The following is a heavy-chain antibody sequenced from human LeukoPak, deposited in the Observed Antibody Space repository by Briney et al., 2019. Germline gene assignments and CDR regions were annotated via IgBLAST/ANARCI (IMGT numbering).Heavy chain of an antibody. CDR2: ISGSGSST. D-gene: IGHD3-16*02. CDR1: GFTFSTYA. J-gene: IGHJ4*02. Sequence: GGSLRLSCAASGFTFSTYAVSWVRQAPGKGLEWVSSISGSGSSTSYADSVKGLFTISRDNSKNTLDLQMNSLRAEDTAIYYCAKGSLRLGELSSWTLDYWGQGTLVTVSS. V-gene: IGHV3-23*01. CDR3: AKGSLRLGELSSWTLDY.